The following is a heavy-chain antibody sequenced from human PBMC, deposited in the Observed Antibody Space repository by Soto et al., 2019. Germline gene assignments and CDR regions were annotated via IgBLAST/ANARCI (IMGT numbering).Heavy chain of an antibody. J-gene: IGHJ4*02. CDR2: VYHTGNT. V-gene: IGHV4-59*01. Sequence: QVQLQESGPGLVKPSETLSLTCTVSGVSITPYYWTWIRHPPGKGLEWIGYVYHTGNTYYNPSLKSRVTISLDTSKNRVSLRLKSVTAADTAVYYCAREQYNWKLWGQGTLVTVSS. D-gene: IGHD1-20*01. CDR3: AREQYNWKL. CDR1: GVSITPYY.